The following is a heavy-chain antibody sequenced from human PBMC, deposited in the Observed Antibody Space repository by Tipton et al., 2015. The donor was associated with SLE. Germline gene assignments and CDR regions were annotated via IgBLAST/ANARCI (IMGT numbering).Heavy chain of an antibody. J-gene: IGHJ3*02. CDR1: GDSISSFY. V-gene: IGHV4-4*08. D-gene: IGHD2-2*01. CDR2: MFISGST. CDR3: ARTAVPATMGAFDI. Sequence: TLSLTCTVSGDSISSFYWSWIRQPPGKGLEWIGYMFISGSTNYNPSLKSRVTISVDTSKNQFSLKLSSVTAADTAVYYCARTAVPATMGAFDIWGQGTMVTVSS.